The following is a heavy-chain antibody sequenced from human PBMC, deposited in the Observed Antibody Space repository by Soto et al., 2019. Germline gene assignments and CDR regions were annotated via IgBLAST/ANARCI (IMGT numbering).Heavy chain of an antibody. CDR3: ARGSIAVAGTHNY. J-gene: IGHJ4*02. V-gene: IGHV3-7*05. Sequence: EVQLVESGGGLVQPGGSLRLSCAASGFTFSSYWMSWVRQAPGKGLEWVANIKQDGSEKYYVDSVKGRFTISRDNAKNSLYLQMNSLRAEDTTVYYCARGSIAVAGTHNYWGQGTLVTVSS. D-gene: IGHD6-19*01. CDR2: IKQDGSEK. CDR1: GFTFSSYW.